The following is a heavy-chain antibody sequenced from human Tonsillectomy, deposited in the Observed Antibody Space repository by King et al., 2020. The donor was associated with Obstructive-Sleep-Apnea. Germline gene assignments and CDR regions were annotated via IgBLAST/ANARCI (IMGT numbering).Heavy chain of an antibody. CDR3: AKIGHYYDSSGHYMDV. CDR1: GFTFSNFA. Sequence: VQLVESGGGVVQPGGSLRLSCAASGFTFSNFAMHLVRQAPGKGLEWVSFIRFDGSNQYYADSVKGRFTISRDNSKSTLYLQMNSLRAEDTAVYHCAKIGHYYDSSGHYMDVWGQGTTVTVSS. CDR2: IRFDGSNQ. J-gene: IGHJ6*03. D-gene: IGHD3-22*01. V-gene: IGHV3-30*02.